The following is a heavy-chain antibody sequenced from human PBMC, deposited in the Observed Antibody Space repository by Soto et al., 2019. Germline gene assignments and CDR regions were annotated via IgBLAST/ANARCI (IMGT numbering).Heavy chain of an antibody. J-gene: IGHJ1*01. V-gene: IGHV1-18*01. Sequence: ASVKVSCKASGYTFTSYGITWVRQAPGQGLEWMGWINAYNGNTNYGQKLQGRVTMTTDTSTSTVYMELRSLRSDDTAVYYCARDSAYYYDSSAAGNFQHWVQVTLVTVSS. CDR1: GYTFTSYG. CDR3: ARDSAYYYDSSAAGNFQH. CDR2: INAYNGNT. D-gene: IGHD3-22*01.